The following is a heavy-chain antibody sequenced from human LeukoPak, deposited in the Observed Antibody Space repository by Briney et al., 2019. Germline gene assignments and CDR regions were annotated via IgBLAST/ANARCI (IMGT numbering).Heavy chain of an antibody. V-gene: IGHV3-23*01. D-gene: IGHD2-2*01. CDR2: ISYSGGTT. CDR1: GFTVSSYA. Sequence: GGSLRLSCAASGFTVSSYAMCWVRQAPGKGLEWVSTISYSGGTTYYADSVKGRFTISRENSKNTLYLQMDSLRAEDTAVYYCATGGGIVVVSAAMLWNWFDPWGQGTLVTVSS. J-gene: IGHJ5*02. CDR3: ATGGGIVVVSAAMLWNWFDP.